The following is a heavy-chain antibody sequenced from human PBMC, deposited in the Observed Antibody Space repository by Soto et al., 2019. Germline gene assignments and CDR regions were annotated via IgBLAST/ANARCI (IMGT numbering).Heavy chain of an antibody. CDR1: GFTFSSYG. J-gene: IGHJ4*02. V-gene: IGHV3-33*01. CDR2: IWYDGSNK. Sequence: QVQLVESGGGVVQPGRSLRLSCAASGFTFSSYGMHWVRQAPGKGLEWVAVIWYDGSNKYYADSVKGRFTISRDNSKNTLYLQMNSLRADDTAVYYCARDGRAGYYDSSGYFGLDYWGQGTLVTVSS. D-gene: IGHD3-22*01. CDR3: ARDGRAGYYDSSGYFGLDY.